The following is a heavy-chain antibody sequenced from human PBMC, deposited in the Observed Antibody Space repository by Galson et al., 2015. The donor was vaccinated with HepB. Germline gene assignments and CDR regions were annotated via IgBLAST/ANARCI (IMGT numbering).Heavy chain of an antibody. J-gene: IGHJ4*02. CDR3: ARDQQYADTYVPTDY. V-gene: IGHV3-21*01. D-gene: IGHD2-8*01. CDR2: ISSSSSYI. Sequence: SLRLSCAASGFTFSSYSMNWVRQAPGKGLEWVSSISSSSSYIYYADSVKGRFTISRDNAKNSLYLQMNSLRAEDTAVYYCARDQQYADTYVPTDYWGQGTLVTVSS. CDR1: GFTFSSYS.